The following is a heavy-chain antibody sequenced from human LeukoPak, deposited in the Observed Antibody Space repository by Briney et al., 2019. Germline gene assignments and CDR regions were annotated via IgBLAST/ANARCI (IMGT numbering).Heavy chain of an antibody. CDR1: GGAISSGGYY. Sequence: SQTLSLTCTVSGGAISSGGYYWSWIRQHPGKGLVWIGYIQYSGSTYYNPSLKSRVIILVDTSKNQFSLKLSSVTVADTAVYYCARSPKRCCPYFDYWGQGTLVTVSS. V-gene: IGHV4-31*02. J-gene: IGHJ4*02. CDR3: ARSPKRCCPYFDY. D-gene: IGHD2-15*01. CDR2: IQYSGST.